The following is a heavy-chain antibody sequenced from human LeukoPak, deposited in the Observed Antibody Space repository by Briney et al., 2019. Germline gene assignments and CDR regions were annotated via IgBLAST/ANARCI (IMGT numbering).Heavy chain of an antibody. CDR1: GFTLTSYS. CDR2: IGYRSSPI. V-gene: IGHV3-48*01. D-gene: IGHD5-18*01. J-gene: IGHJ3*02. CDR3: AKGKQRIQLWSERSAFDI. Sequence: GGSLRLSCTASGFTLTSYSMNWVRQAPGKGLEWISYIGYRSSPIHYADSVKGRFTISRDNAKNSLYLQMNSLRTEDTAVYYCAKGKQRIQLWSERSAFDIWGQGTMVTVSS.